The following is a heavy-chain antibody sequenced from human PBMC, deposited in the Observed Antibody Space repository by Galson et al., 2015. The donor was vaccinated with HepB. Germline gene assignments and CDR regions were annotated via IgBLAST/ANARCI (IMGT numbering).Heavy chain of an antibody. J-gene: IGHJ5*01. V-gene: IGHV3-7*01. D-gene: IGHD3/OR15-3a*01. Sequence: SLRLSCAASGFIFNTSWMSWVRQAPGKGLEWVANIRRDGDEKFYLDSVKGRFTISRDNAKDSLYLQMNSLRADDTAVYYCARGRRFCDFGNCLDFWGQGTLVTVSS. CDR2: IRRDGDEK. CDR3: ARGRRFCDFGNCLDF. CDR1: GFIFNTSW.